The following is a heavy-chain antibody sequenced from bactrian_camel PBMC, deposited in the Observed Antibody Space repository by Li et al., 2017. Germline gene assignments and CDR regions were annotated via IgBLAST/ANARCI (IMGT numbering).Heavy chain of an antibody. Sequence: EVQLVESGGGLVQPGGTLTLSCRGSNFNFRENAMMWLRQAPGKGLEWVAGVNGYGNTIYYADSVKGRFTISRDNAKSTLYLQLSSLRIEDTAMYYCASDRGEFFPYGASWHYWGQGTQVTVS. CDR1: NFNFRENA. D-gene: IGHD6*01. CDR3: ASDRGEFFPYGASWHY. J-gene: IGHJ4*01. CDR2: VNGYGNTI. V-gene: IGHV3S31*01.